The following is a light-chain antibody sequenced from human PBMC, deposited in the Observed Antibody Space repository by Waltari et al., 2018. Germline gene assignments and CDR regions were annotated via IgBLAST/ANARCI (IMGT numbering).Light chain of an antibody. J-gene: IGKJ2*01. CDR1: QITSTW. V-gene: IGKV1-5*03. Sequence: DIQMTQSPSTLSASVGDRVTITCRASQITSTWLAWYQQKPGKAPKLLIYKASSLESGVPSRFSGSGSGTEFTLTISSLQPDDFATYYCQQYSSFSGTFGQGTYLDIQ. CDR3: QQYSSFSGT. CDR2: KAS.